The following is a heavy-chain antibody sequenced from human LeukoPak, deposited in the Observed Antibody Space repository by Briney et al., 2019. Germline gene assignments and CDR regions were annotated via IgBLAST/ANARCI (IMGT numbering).Heavy chain of an antibody. CDR1: RGTFSSYA. V-gene: IGHV1-69*05. CDR2: IIPIFGTA. CDR3: ATFWSGYYNY. J-gene: IGHJ4*02. D-gene: IGHD3-3*01. Sequence: ASVKVSCKASRGTFSSYAISWVRQAPGQGLEWMGRIIPIFGTANYAQKFQGRVTITTDESTSTAYMELSSLRSEDTAVYYCATFWSGYYNYWGQGTLVTVSS.